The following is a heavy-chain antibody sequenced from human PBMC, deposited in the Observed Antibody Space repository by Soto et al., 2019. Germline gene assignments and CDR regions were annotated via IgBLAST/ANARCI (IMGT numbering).Heavy chain of an antibody. V-gene: IGHV4-59*01. CDR3: ARAFLGEVAWVPYYYGMDV. J-gene: IGHJ6*02. CDR1: GGSISSYY. CDR2: IYYSGST. Sequence: SETLSLTCTVSGGSISSYYWSWIRQPPGKGLEWIGYIYYSGSTNYNPSLKSRVTISVDTSKNQFFLKLSSVTAADTAVYYCARAFLGEVAWVPYYYGMDVWGQGTTVTVSS.